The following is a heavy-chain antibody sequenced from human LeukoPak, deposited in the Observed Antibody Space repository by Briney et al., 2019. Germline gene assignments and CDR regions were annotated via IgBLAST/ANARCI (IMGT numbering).Heavy chain of an antibody. CDR2: INHSGST. CDR1: GGSFSGYY. D-gene: IGHD3-10*01. Sequence: PSETLSLTCAVYGGSFSGYYWSWIRQPPGKGLEWIGEINHSGSTNYNPSLKSRVTISVDTSKNQFSLKLSSVTAADTAVYYCAREMLGLGSDFDHWGQGTLVTVSS. J-gene: IGHJ4*02. CDR3: AREMLGLGSDFDH. V-gene: IGHV4-34*01.